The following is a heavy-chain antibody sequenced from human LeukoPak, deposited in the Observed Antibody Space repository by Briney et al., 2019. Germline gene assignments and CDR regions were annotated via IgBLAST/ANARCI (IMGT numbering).Heavy chain of an antibody. CDR3: ARGAYVTVAGVFDY. J-gene: IGHJ4*02. CDR2: ISYDGSNK. Sequence: GGSLRLSCAASGFTFSSYAMHWVRQAPGKGLEWVAVISYDGSNKYYADSVKGRFTISRDNSKNTLYLQMNSLRAEDTAVYHCARGAYVTVAGVFDYWGQGTLVTVSS. CDR1: GFTFSSYA. D-gene: IGHD6-19*01. V-gene: IGHV3-30-3*01.